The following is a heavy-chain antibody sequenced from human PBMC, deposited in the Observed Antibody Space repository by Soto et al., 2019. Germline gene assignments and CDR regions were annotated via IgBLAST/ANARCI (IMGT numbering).Heavy chain of an antibody. CDR1: GGSISSGGYY. J-gene: IGHJ4*02. CDR3: AIELRLDS. Sequence: QVQLQESGPGLVKPSDTLSLTCTVSGGSISSGGYYWNWIRQYPGKGLEWIAYIYQSGTPYYSPSLKSLAPISIDRSKNPFSLMLDAVTASDTAVYDCAIELRLDSWGPGTLVTVSS. CDR2: IYQSGTP. D-gene: IGHD2-21*02. V-gene: IGHV4-31*01.